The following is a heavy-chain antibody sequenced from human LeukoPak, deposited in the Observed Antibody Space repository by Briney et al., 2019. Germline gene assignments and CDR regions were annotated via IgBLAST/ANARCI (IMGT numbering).Heavy chain of an antibody. D-gene: IGHD5-24*01. Sequence: PGGSLRLSCTPSAFSVSSKYMVSVRQDAGKWLEWVSLIFSNGDTHYAHSVKGRFTISRDSSKNMVYLQMNSLRVGDTGMYYCTRDQMNYWGQGTLVTVSS. V-gene: IGHV3-53*01. CDR3: TRDQMNY. CDR1: AFSVSSKY. CDR2: IFSNGDT. J-gene: IGHJ4*02.